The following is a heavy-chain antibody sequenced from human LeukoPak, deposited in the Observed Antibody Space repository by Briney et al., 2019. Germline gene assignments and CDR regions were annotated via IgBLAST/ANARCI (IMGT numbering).Heavy chain of an antibody. CDR2: IGHGGDGR. V-gene: IGHV3-23*01. Sequence: GGSLRLSCATSGFMFGMHAMSWVRQAPGKGLEWVSGIGHGGDGRFYADSVKDRFTISRDNSRNTLYLQMNSLRAEDTALYYCAKDLNPNRVIPAARDYWGQGALVTVSS. D-gene: IGHD2-2*01. J-gene: IGHJ4*02. CDR3: AKDLNPNRVIPAARDY. CDR1: GFMFGMHA.